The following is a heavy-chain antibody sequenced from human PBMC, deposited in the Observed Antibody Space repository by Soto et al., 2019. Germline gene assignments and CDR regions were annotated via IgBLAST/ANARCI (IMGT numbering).Heavy chain of an antibody. V-gene: IGHV1-18*01. CDR3: AIDAAIGMTDY. CDR1: GYTFTSYG. D-gene: IGHD1-20*01. J-gene: IGHJ4*02. CDR2: ISAYNGNT. Sequence: QVQLVQSGAEVKKPGASVKVSCKASGYTFTSYGISWVRQAPGQGLEWMGWISAYNGNTKYAQKLQSRVTMTTATSTSTAYMELRSLRSYDTAVYYCAIDAAIGMTDYWGQGTLVTVSS.